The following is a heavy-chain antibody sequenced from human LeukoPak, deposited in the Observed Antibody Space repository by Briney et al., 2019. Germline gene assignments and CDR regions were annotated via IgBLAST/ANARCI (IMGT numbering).Heavy chain of an antibody. CDR2: ISWNSGSI. V-gene: IGHV3-9*01. CDR3: AKGRSSGWPVDY. D-gene: IGHD6-19*01. CDR1: GFTFDDYA. J-gene: IGHJ4*02. Sequence: GGSLRLSCAASGFTFDDYAMHWVRQAPGKGLEWVSGISWNSGSIGYADSVKSRFTISRDNAKNSLYLQMNSLRAEDTALYYCAKGRSSGWPVDYWGQGTLVTVSS.